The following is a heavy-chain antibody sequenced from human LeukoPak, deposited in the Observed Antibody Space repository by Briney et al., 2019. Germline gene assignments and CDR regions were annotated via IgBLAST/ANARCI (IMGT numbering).Heavy chain of an antibody. CDR3: AKCKPMAPKPYYFDY. J-gene: IGHJ4*02. D-gene: IGHD5-24*01. Sequence: GGSLRLSCAASGFTFSIYAMSWVRQAPGKGLECVSAISGSGGSTYYADSVKGQFTISRDNSKNTLYLQMNSLRAEDTDVYYCAKCKPMAPKPYYFDYWGQGTLVTVSS. V-gene: IGHV3-23*01. CDR1: GFTFSIYA. CDR2: ISGSGGST.